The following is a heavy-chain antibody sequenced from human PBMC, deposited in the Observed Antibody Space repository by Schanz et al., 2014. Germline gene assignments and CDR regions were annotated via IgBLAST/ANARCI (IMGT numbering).Heavy chain of an antibody. Sequence: QVQLQESGPGLVKPSGTLSLTCAVSGDSITSNRWWSWVRQPPGKGLEWIGEIYHSGRTNYDPSLKSRVTISMDNSNNQLSLKVSSVTAEDTAIYYCARGDISGYNGGLMDTWGQGTLVTVSS. J-gene: IGHJ5*02. CDR1: GDSITSNRW. CDR2: IYHSGRT. CDR3: ARGDISGYNGGLMDT. D-gene: IGHD5-12*01. V-gene: IGHV4-4*02.